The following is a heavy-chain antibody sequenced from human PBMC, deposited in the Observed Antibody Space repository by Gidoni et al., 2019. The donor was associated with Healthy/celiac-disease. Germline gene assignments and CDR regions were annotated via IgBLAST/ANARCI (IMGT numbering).Heavy chain of an antibody. J-gene: IGHJ4*02. D-gene: IGHD2-15*01. Sequence: EVQLLESGGGLVQPGGSLRLSCAASGFTFSSTAMSWVRQAPGKGLEWVSAISGSGGSTYYADSVKGRFTISRDNSKNTLYLQMNSLRAEDTAVYYCAKDIVVVVALGDHFDYWGQGTLVTVSS. CDR1: GFTFSSTA. V-gene: IGHV3-23*01. CDR3: AKDIVVVVALGDHFDY. CDR2: ISGSGGST.